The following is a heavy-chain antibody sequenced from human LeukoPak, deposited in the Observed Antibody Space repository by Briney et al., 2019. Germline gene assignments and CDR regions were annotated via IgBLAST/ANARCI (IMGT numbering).Heavy chain of an antibody. D-gene: IGHD3-22*01. J-gene: IGHJ4*02. CDR3: ARGAPPYYYDSSGYYPRHPFDY. CDR2: INHSGST. V-gene: IGHV4-34*01. Sequence: PSETLSLTCAVYGGSFSGYYWSWIRQPPGKGLEWIGEINHSGSTNYNPSLKSRVTISVDTSKNQFSLKLSSVTAAHTAVYYCARGAPPYYYDSSGYYPRHPFDYWGQGTLVTVSS. CDR1: GGSFSGYY.